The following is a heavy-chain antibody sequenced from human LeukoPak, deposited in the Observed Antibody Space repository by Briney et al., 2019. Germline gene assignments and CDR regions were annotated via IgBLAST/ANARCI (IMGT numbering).Heavy chain of an antibody. J-gene: IGHJ4*02. CDR1: GFTFTSSA. Sequence: PVTVSFTASGFTFTSSAVQWVRQARGQRLEWIGWIVVGSGNTNYAQKFQERVTITRDMSTSTAYMELSSLRSEDTAVYYCAAAYYYDSSGYYPPVDYWGQGTLVTVSS. V-gene: IGHV1-58*01. CDR3: AAAYYYDSSGYYPPVDY. CDR2: IVVGSGNT. D-gene: IGHD3-22*01.